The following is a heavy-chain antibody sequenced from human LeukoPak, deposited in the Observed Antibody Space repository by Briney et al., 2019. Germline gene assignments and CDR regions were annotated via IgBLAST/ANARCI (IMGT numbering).Heavy chain of an antibody. D-gene: IGHD3-10*01. Sequence: GGSLRLSCAASGFTFSSYSMNWVRQAPGKGLEWVSSISTSSNYIYYADSVKGRSTISRDNAKNSLFLQMNSLRAEDTAVYYCARDVYYGSGSYYAEYYMDVWGKGTTVTISS. V-gene: IGHV3-21*01. CDR3: ARDVYYGSGSYYAEYYMDV. CDR2: ISTSSNYI. J-gene: IGHJ6*03. CDR1: GFTFSSYS.